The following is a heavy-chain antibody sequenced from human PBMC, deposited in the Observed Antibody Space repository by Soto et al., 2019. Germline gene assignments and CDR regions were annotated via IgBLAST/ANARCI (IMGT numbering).Heavy chain of an antibody. CDR3: AKESQLLWFGELFPTLDY. Sequence: GGSLRLSCAASGFTFSSYAMSWVRQAPGKGLEWVSAISGSGGSTYYADSVKGRFTISRDNSKNTLYLQMNSLRAEDTAVYYCAKESQLLWFGELFPTLDYWGQGTLVTVSS. CDR1: GFTFSSYA. J-gene: IGHJ4*02. V-gene: IGHV3-23*01. CDR2: ISGSGGST. D-gene: IGHD3-10*01.